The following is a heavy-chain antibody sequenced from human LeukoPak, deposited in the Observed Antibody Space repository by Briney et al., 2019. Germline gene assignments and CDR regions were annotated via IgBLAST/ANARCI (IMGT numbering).Heavy chain of an antibody. CDR3: ARGGGYYDSSGPLDY. Sequence: GRSLRLSCAASGFTFSSYAMHWVRQAPGKGLEWVAVISYDGSNKYYADSVKSRFTISRDNSKNTLYLQMNSLRAEDTAVYYCARGGGYYDSSGPLDYWGQGTLVTVSS. J-gene: IGHJ4*02. V-gene: IGHV3-30*01. CDR2: ISYDGSNK. CDR1: GFTFSSYA. D-gene: IGHD3-22*01.